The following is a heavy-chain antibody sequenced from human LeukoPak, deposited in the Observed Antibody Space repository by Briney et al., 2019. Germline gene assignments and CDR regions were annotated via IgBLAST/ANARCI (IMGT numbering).Heavy chain of an antibody. CDR1: GGSISSYY. V-gene: IGHV4-59*01. Sequence: SETLSLTCNVSGGSISSYYWSWIRQPPGKGLEWIGYIYYSGSTNYNPSLKSRVTISVDTSKNQFSLKLSSVTAADTAVYYCAGYYDYQYNWFDPWGQGTLVTVSS. J-gene: IGHJ5*02. CDR2: IYYSGST. D-gene: IGHD3-16*01. CDR3: AGYYDYQYNWFDP.